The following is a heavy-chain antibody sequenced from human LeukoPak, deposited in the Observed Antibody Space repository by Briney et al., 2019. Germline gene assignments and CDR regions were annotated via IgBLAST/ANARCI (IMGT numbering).Heavy chain of an antibody. CDR1: GYTFTSYG. CDR3: ARDLLPGATDAFDI. D-gene: IGHD1-26*01. Sequence: ASVKVSCKAPGYTFTSYGISWVRQAPGQGLEWMGWISAYNGNTNYAQKLQGRVTMTTDTSTSTAYMELRSLRSDDTAVYYCARDLLPGATDAFDIWGQGTMVTVSS. J-gene: IGHJ3*02. V-gene: IGHV1-18*01. CDR2: ISAYNGNT.